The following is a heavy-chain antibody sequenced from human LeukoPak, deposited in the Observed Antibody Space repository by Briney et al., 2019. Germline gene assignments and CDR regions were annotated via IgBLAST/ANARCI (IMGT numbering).Heavy chain of an antibody. J-gene: IGHJ6*04. CDR1: GGSISSYY. CDR2: IYYSGST. CDR3: ARAPKTVTMVRGVTISAVDV. V-gene: IGHV4-59*01. D-gene: IGHD3-10*01. Sequence: SETLSLTCTVSGGSISSYYWSWIRQPPGKGLEWIGYIYYSGSTNYNPSLKSRVTISVDTSKNQFSLKLSSVTAADTAVYYCARAPKTVTMVRGVTISAVDVWGKGTTVTVSS.